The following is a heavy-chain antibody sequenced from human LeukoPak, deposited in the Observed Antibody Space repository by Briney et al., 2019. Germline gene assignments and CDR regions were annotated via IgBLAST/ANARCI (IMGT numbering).Heavy chain of an antibody. CDR2: IYYSGST. D-gene: IGHD3-22*01. J-gene: IGHJ4*02. Sequence: SETLSLTCTVSDGSISSGDFYWSWVRQPPGKGLEWIGYIYYSGSTYYNPSLKSRLTISLDTSKNQFSLKLSSVTAADTAVYCCARAGVVYYQDSSGYGYWGQGILVTVSS. CDR1: DGSISSGDFY. CDR3: ARAGVVYYQDSSGYGY. V-gene: IGHV4-30-4*01.